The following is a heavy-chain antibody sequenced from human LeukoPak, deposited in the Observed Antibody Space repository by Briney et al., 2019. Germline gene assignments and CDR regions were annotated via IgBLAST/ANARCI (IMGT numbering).Heavy chain of an antibody. J-gene: IGHJ4*02. CDR1: GFTFSLYA. D-gene: IGHD2-15*01. CDR3: AKDRAYCSGGSCNYFDY. CDR2: ISDAANNK. Sequence: GSLRLSCAASGFTFSLYAIHWVRQAPGKGLEWVAVISDAANNKIYADSVRGRFTISRDNSKNTVFVQMNSLRTEDTAVYYCAKDRAYCSGGSCNYFDYWGQGTLVTVSS. V-gene: IGHV3-30*04.